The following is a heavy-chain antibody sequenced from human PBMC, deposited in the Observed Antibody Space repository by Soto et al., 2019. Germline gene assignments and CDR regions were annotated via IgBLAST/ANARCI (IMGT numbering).Heavy chain of an antibody. Sequence: GKRMVWVSRVNRDGRITSYADSVKGRFTISRDNSKSTLYLQMNSLRDEDTALYYFSKGRSDDYYDRVAVCGQGSTVPGSS. CDR2: VNRDGRIT. J-gene: IGHJ6*01. V-gene: IGHV3-74*01. CDR3: SKGRSDDYYDRVAV.